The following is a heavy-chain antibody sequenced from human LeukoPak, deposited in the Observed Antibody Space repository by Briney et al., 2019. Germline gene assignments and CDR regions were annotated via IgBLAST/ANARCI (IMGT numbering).Heavy chain of an antibody. CDR2: INHSGST. D-gene: IGHD3-3*01. CDR3: ASLERGSGYYTSY. Sequence: SETLSLTCAVYGGSFSGYYWSWIRQPPGKGLEWVGEINHSGSTNYNPSLKSRVTISVDTSKNQFSLKLSSVTAADTAVYYCASLERGSGYYTSYWGQGTLVTVSS. V-gene: IGHV4-34*01. CDR1: GGSFSGYY. J-gene: IGHJ4*02.